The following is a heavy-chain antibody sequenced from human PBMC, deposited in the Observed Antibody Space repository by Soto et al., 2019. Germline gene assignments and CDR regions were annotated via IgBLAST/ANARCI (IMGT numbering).Heavy chain of an antibody. CDR2: ISSSSSSYI. Sequence: GGSLRLSCAASGFTFSTYTMNWVRQAPGKGLEWVSSISSSSSSYIYYADSVEGRFTISRDNAKNSLYLQMSSLRVEDTAVYYCSRETTIIWGSYRYVADAFDIWGQGTMDTVSS. J-gene: IGHJ3*02. CDR1: GFTFSTYT. D-gene: IGHD3-16*01. V-gene: IGHV3-21*01. CDR3: SRETTIIWGSYRYVADAFDI.